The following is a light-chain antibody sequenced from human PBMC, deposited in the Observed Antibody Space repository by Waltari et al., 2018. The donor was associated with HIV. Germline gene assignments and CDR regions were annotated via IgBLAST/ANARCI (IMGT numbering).Light chain of an antibody. V-gene: IGLV1-40*01. Sequence: QSVLTQPPSVSGAPGQRVTISSTGSSSNIGAGYHVHWYQQLPGTAPKLLIYGNSNRPSGVPDRFSGSKSGTSASLAITGLQAEDEADYHCQSHDSSLSGYVFGTGTKVTVL. CDR1: SSNIGAGYH. J-gene: IGLJ1*01. CDR3: QSHDSSLSGYV. CDR2: GNS.